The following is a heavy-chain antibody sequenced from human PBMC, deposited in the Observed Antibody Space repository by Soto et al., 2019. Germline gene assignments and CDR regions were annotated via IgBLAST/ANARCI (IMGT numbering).Heavy chain of an antibody. V-gene: IGHV3-33*01. D-gene: IGHD3-3*01. J-gene: IGHJ4*02. CDR1: CLPLCSYV. CDR3: ARDYERYDFWSGYSGRYFDY. Sequence: GGSLRLSCAPSCLPLCSYVMHWVRQASVKGLEWVAVLWYDGCNKYYADSVKGRFTISRDNSKNTLYLQMNSLRAEVTAVYYCARDYERYDFWSGYSGRYFDYWGQGT. CDR2: LWYDGCNK.